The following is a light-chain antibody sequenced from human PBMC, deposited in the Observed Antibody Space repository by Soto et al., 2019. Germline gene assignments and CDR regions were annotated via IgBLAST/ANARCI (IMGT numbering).Light chain of an antibody. V-gene: IGKV1-27*01. CDR3: QKYNSAPYT. J-gene: IGKJ2*01. Sequence: DIQMTQSPSSLSASVGDRVTITCRASQGISSYLAWYQQKPGKVPKLLIYAASTLQSGVPYRFSGSRSGTDFTLTIRSLQPEDVTTYYCQKYNSAPYTFGQGTKLEIK. CDR2: AAS. CDR1: QGISSY.